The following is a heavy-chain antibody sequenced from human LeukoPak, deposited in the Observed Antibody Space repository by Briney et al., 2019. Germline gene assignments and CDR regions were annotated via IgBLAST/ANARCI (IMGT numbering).Heavy chain of an antibody. D-gene: IGHD6-19*01. V-gene: IGHV5-51*01. CDR2: IYPGDSDT. Sequence: GESLKISCEGYDYDFINYWIAWVRQMPGKGLEWMGIIYPGDSDTRYSPSFQGQVTISIDKSISTAYLQWSSLKASDSAMYYCARLKVAGTPDYWGQGTLVTVPS. J-gene: IGHJ4*02. CDR3: ARLKVAGTPDY. CDR1: DYDFINYW.